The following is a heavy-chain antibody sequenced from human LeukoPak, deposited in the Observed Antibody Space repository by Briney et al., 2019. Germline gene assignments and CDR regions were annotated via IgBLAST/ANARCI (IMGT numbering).Heavy chain of an antibody. CDR2: IYHSGST. Sequence: SETLSLTCAASGGSISSSNWWSWVRQPPGKGLEWIGEIYHSGSTNYNPSLKSRVTISVDTSKNQFSLKLSSVTAADTAVYYCARLKWFGEPRFDYWGQGTLVTVSS. CDR3: ARLKWFGEPRFDY. J-gene: IGHJ4*02. V-gene: IGHV4-4*02. CDR1: GGSISSSNW. D-gene: IGHD3-10*01.